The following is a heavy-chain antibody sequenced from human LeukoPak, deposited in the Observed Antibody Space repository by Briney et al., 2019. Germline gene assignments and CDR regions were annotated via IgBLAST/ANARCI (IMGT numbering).Heavy chain of an antibody. V-gene: IGHV1-2*02. Sequence: ASVKVSCKGSGYTFTDHYMHWVRQAPGQGLEWMGWINPNSGGTTYAQKFRGRVTMTRDTSISTVYMELSGLTSDDTAIYYCAREESSGYWMLVYWGQGALVTVSS. D-gene: IGHD3-22*01. CDR3: AREESSGYWMLVY. CDR1: GYTFTDHY. J-gene: IGHJ4*02. CDR2: INPNSGGT.